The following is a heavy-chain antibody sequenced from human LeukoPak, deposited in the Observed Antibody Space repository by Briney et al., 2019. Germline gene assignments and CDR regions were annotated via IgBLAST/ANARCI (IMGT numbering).Heavy chain of an antibody. D-gene: IGHD3-16*01. J-gene: IGHJ6*02. CDR3: ARGGGLDV. Sequence: GGSLRLSCAASGFIFSDFAMSWVRQAPGKGLEWVSGMSASGSHTHSADFVKGRFTISRDNFKNTLYLQMNGLRVEDTAVYFCARGGGLDVWGQGATVTVSS. CDR1: GFIFSDFA. V-gene: IGHV3-23*01. CDR2: MSASGSHT.